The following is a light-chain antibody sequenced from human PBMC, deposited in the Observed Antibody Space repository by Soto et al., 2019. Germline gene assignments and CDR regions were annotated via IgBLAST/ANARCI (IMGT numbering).Light chain of an antibody. Sequence: ENVFTQSPCTLSLSTGERATLSCRASQSVSNNYLAWYQQKPGQAPRLLIYGASNRATGIPDRFSGSGSGTDFTLTISSLQSEDFAVYYCQQYGSSGTFGQGTKVDIK. V-gene: IGKV3-20*01. J-gene: IGKJ1*01. CDR1: QSVSNNY. CDR3: QQYGSSGT. CDR2: GAS.